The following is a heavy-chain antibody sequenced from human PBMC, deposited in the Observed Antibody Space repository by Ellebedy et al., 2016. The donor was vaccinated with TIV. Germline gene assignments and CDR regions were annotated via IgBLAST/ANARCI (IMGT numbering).Heavy chain of an antibody. V-gene: IGHV4-30-4*02. J-gene: IGHJ4*02. CDR1: GGSISSGDYY. CDR2: IYYSGST. Sequence: MPSETLSLTCTVSGGSISSGDYYWSWIRQPPGNGLEWIGYIYYSGSTYYNPSLKSRVTISVDTSKNQFSLKLSSVTAADTAVYYCARVVGYSYGYGSFDYWGQGILVTVSS. CDR3: ARVVGYSYGYGSFDY. D-gene: IGHD5-18*01.